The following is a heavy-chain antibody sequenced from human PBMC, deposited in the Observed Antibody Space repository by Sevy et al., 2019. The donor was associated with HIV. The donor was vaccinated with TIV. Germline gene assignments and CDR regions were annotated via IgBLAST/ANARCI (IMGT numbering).Heavy chain of an antibody. CDR1: GFIFSGSA. V-gene: IGHV3-73*01. J-gene: IGHJ4*02. Sequence: GGSLRLSCTASGFIFSGSAIHWVRQASGKGLEWVGRIRSKAKSYATAYAASVKGRLTISRDDSKNTAYLQMNSLKTVDTAVSDGTRQAIYGSGNTCYHPYYFDSWGQGTLVTVSS. CDR3: TRQAIYGSGNTCYHPYYFDS. D-gene: IGHD2-15*01. CDR2: IRSKAKSYAT.